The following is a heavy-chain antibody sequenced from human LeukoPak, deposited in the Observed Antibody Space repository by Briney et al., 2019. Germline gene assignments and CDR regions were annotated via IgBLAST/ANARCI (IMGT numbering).Heavy chain of an antibody. D-gene: IGHD1-1*01. Sequence: PGGSLRLSCAASGFTFSSYSMNWVRQAPGKGLEWVSYITGGSYTIYYAQSVRGRFTISRDNAKNSLYLQMNSLRAEDTAVYYCARGESDDGYYFDYWGQGTLVTVSS. CDR3: ARGESDDGYYFDY. V-gene: IGHV3-48*04. J-gene: IGHJ4*02. CDR2: ITGGSYTI. CDR1: GFTFSSYS.